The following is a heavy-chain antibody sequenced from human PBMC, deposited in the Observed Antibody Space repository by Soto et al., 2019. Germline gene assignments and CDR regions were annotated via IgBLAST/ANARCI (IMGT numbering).Heavy chain of an antibody. Sequence: GGSLRLSCAASGFTFSSYWMHWVRQAPGKGLVWVSRINSDGSSTSYADSVKGRFTISRDNAKNTLYLQMNSLRAEDTAVYYCARDNPDDFDWLLSYMDVWGKGTTVTVSS. CDR2: INSDGSST. CDR3: ARDNPDDFDWLLSYMDV. J-gene: IGHJ6*03. CDR1: GFTFSSYW. D-gene: IGHD3-9*01. V-gene: IGHV3-74*01.